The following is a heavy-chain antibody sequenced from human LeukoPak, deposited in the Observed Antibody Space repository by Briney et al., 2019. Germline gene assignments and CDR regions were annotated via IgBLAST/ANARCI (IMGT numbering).Heavy chain of an antibody. J-gene: IGHJ4*02. CDR2: IIPILGIA. V-gene: IGHV1-69*04. D-gene: IGHD6-13*01. CDR3: ARDTMQQQLVGLFDY. CDR1: GYTFTSYG. Sequence: ASVKVSCKASGYTFTSYGISWVRQAPGQGLEWMGRIIPILGIANYAQKFQGRVTITADKSTSTAYMELSSLRSEDTAVYYCARDTMQQQLVGLFDYWGQGTLVTVSS.